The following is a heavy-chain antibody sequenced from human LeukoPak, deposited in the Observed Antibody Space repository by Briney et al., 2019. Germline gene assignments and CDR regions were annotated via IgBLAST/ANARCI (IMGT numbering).Heavy chain of an antibody. Sequence: GGSLRLSCAASGFTVSSNYMSWVRQAPGEGLEWVSVIYSGGSTYYADSVKGRFTISRDNSKNTLYLQMNSLRAEDTAVYYCAGRGGFSGGSYNYWGQGTLVTVSS. CDR1: GFTVSSNY. J-gene: IGHJ4*02. CDR3: AGRGGFSGGSYNY. V-gene: IGHV3-53*01. CDR2: IYSGGST. D-gene: IGHD1-26*01.